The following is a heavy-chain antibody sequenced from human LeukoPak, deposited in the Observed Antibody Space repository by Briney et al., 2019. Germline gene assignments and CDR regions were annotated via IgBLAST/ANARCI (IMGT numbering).Heavy chain of an antibody. D-gene: IGHD2-2*01. J-gene: IGHJ4*02. Sequence: GGSLRLSCAASGITFSYYWMSWVRQAPGTGLEWVANIKQDGTVQYYLDSVRGRFTISRDNGKNSLYLQMNKLRADDTAVYHCARASSRGGYCKSTSCSYFFDSWGQGTLVTVSS. CDR2: IKQDGTVQ. V-gene: IGHV3-7*01. CDR1: GITFSYYW. CDR3: ARASSRGGYCKSTSCSYFFDS.